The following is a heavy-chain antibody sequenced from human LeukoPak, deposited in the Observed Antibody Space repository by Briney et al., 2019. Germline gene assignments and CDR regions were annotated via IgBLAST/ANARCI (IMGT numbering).Heavy chain of an antibody. V-gene: IGHV4-59*12. J-gene: IGHJ2*01. Sequence: SETLSLTCTVSGGSISSYYWSWIRQPPGKGLEWIGYIYYSGSTNYNPSLKSRVTMSVDTSKNQFSLKLSSVTAADTAVYSCARANRDPWYFDLWGRGTLVTVSS. D-gene: IGHD5-24*01. CDR2: IYYSGST. CDR1: GGSISSYY. CDR3: ARANRDPWYFDL.